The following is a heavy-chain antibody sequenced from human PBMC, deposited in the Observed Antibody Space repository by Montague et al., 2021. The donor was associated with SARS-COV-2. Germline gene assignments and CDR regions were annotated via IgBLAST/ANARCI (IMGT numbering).Heavy chain of an antibody. Sequence: TLSLTCTVSGGSISSGGYYWSWIRQHPGKGLEWIGYIYYSGSTYYNPSLKSRVTISVDTSKNQFSLKLSSVTAADTAVYYCASDKVYGSGRGPREGRYYDYYYGMDVWGQGTTVTVSS. CDR2: IYYSGST. CDR3: ASDKVYGSGRGPREGRYYDYYYGMDV. CDR1: GGSISSGGYY. D-gene: IGHD3-10*01. V-gene: IGHV4-31*03. J-gene: IGHJ6*02.